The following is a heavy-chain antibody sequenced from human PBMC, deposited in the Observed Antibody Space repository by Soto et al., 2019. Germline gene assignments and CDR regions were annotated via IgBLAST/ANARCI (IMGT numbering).Heavy chain of an antibody. Sequence: GASVKVSCKASGYTFTGYYMHWVRQAPGQGLEWMGWINPNSGGTNYAQKFQGWVTMARDTSISTAYMELSRLRSDDTAVYYCARDVRGRDVFWSGYYFYYGMDVWGQGTTVTVSS. J-gene: IGHJ6*02. CDR3: ARDVRGRDVFWSGYYFYYGMDV. V-gene: IGHV1-2*04. CDR2: INPNSGGT. D-gene: IGHD3-3*01. CDR1: GYTFTGYY.